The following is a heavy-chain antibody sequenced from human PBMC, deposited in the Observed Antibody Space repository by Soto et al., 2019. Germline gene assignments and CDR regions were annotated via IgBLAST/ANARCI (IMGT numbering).Heavy chain of an antibody. CDR3: AKGLGDYYYMDV. J-gene: IGHJ6*03. Sequence: EVQLLESGGGLVQPGGSLRLSCAASGFTFSSYTMSWVRQAPGKGLEWVSAISDSGGSTYYADSVNGRFTISRDNSKHTLFLQVNSLRAEDTAVYYCAKGLGDYYYMDVWGKGTTVTVSS. CDR2: ISDSGGST. V-gene: IGHV3-23*01. CDR1: GFTFSSYT.